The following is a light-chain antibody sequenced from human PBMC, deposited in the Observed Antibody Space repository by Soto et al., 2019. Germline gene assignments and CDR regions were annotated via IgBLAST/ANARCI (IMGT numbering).Light chain of an antibody. CDR3: CSYASSIVL. J-gene: IGLJ2*01. Sequence: QSALTQPASVSGSPGQSITISCTGTSSDVGSYNLVSWYQQHPGKAPKLIIFEGSKRPSGVSNRFSGSKSGNTASLTISGLQAEDEADFYCCSYASSIVLFGGGTKLTVL. CDR1: SSDVGSYNL. V-gene: IGLV2-23*01. CDR2: EGS.